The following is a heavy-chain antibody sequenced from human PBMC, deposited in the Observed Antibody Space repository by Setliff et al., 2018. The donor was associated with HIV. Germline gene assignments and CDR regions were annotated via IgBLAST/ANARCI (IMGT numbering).Heavy chain of an antibody. V-gene: IGHV3-72*01. CDR3: PXXXXQXXIRGX. CDR1: GLSFSDHY. D-gene: IGHD3-10*01. Sequence: GGSLRLSCAASGLSFSDHYMDWVRQAPGKGLEWVXRIGNKANSHXAEYAAXVKGRFXXXXDDSXNTAYLQMNSLKTEDTAVYYCPXXXXQXXIRGXXGXGXXVT. J-gene: IGHJ4*02. CDR2: IGNKANSHXA.